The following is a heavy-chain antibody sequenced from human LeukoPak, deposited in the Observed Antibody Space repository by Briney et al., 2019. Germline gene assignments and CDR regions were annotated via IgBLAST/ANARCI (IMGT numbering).Heavy chain of an antibody. CDR1: GXTVSSNY. V-gene: IGHV3-53*01. J-gene: IGHJ6*02. Sequence: GGSLRLSCAASGXTVSSNYVSWVRQAPGKGLEWVSVIYSGGSTYYADSVKGRFTISRDNSKNTLYLQMNSLRAEDTAVYYCARVPGHYGMDVWGQGTTVTVSS. D-gene: IGHD1-14*01. CDR3: ARVPGHYGMDV. CDR2: IYSGGST.